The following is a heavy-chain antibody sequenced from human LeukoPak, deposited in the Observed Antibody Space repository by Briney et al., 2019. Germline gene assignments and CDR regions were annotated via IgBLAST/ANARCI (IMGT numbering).Heavy chain of an antibody. D-gene: IGHD3-10*01. V-gene: IGHV3-30-3*01. CDR3: ARVPYGSGTYTDY. Sequence: GGSLRLSCTASGFTFRTHDMHWVRQAPGKGLEWVAIILYDGSNKNYAASVRGLFSISRDNSKNTLYLQMNSLRAEDTAVYYCARVPYGSGTYTDYWGQGTLVTVSS. CDR2: ILYDGSNK. J-gene: IGHJ4*02. CDR1: GFTFRTHD.